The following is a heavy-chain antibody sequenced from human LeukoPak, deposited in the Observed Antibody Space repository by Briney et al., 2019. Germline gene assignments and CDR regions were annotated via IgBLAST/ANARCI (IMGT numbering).Heavy chain of an antibody. CDR3: ARGPSPYCGGDCFSHAFDI. CDR1: GDSVSSRNW. Sequence: SETLSLTCVVSGDSVSSRNWWSWVRQPPGKGLEWIGEAYHSGRTNYNPSLRSRVTVSVDKSKNQFSLNLNSVTAADTAVYYCARGPSPYCGGDCFSHAFDIWGQGTMVTVSS. D-gene: IGHD2-21*02. CDR2: AYHSGRT. J-gene: IGHJ3*02. V-gene: IGHV4-4*02.